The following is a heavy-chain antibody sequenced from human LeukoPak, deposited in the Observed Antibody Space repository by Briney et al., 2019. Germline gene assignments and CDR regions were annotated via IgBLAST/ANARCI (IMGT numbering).Heavy chain of an antibody. CDR1: GGTFSSYA. CDR3: ADDHAQSKILTGYYPE. CDR2: IIPILGIA. V-gene: IGHV1-69*04. J-gene: IGHJ4*02. Sequence: ASVKVSCKASGGTFSSYATSWVRQAPGQGLEWMGRIIPILGIANYAQKFQGRVTITADKSTSTAYMELSSLRSEDTAVYYCADDHAQSKILTGYYPEWGQGTLVTVSS. D-gene: IGHD3-9*01.